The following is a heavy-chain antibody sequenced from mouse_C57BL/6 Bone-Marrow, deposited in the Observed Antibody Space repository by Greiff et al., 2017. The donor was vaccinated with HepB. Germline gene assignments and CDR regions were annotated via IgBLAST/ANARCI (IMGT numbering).Heavy chain of an antibody. CDR1: GFNIKNTY. J-gene: IGHJ3*01. V-gene: IGHV14-3*01. CDR2: IDPANGNT. CDR3: ASIYYYGSSYSAWFAC. D-gene: IGHD1-1*01. Sequence: EVKLMESVAELVRPGASVKLSCTASGFNIKNTYMHWVRQRPEQGLEWIGRIDPANGNTKYAPKFPGKATITADTSSNTAYLQLSSLTSEDTAIYSFASIYYYGSSYSAWFACWGQGTLVTVSA.